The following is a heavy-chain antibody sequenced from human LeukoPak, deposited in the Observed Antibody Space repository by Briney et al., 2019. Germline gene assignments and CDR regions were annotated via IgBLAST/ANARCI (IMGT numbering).Heavy chain of an antibody. D-gene: IGHD2-15*01. CDR1: GFTFSSYS. Sequence: PGGSLRLSCAASGFTFSSYSMNWVRQAPGKGLEWVSSISSSSSYIYHADSVKGRFTISRDNAKNSLYLQMNSLRAEDTAVYYCARDGIHCSGGSCLLDYWGQGTLVTVSS. CDR3: ARDGIHCSGGSCLLDY. J-gene: IGHJ4*02. CDR2: ISSSSSYI. V-gene: IGHV3-21*01.